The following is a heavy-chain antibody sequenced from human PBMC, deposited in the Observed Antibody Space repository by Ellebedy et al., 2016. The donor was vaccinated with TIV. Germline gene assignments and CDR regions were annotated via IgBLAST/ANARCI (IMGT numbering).Heavy chain of an antibody. Sequence: GESLKISCAASGFTFSSYSMNWVRQAPGKGLEWVSSISSRSSYIYDADSVKGRFTISRDNSKNTLFLQMDSLRAEDTAVYYCAKRPLTMIVLAEYFFDYWGQGTLVTVSS. D-gene: IGHD3-22*01. CDR2: ISSRSSYI. CDR3: AKRPLTMIVLAEYFFDY. CDR1: GFTFSSYS. J-gene: IGHJ4*02. V-gene: IGHV3-21*04.